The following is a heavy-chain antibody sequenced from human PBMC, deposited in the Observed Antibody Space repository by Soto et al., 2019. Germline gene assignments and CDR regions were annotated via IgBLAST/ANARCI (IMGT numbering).Heavy chain of an antibody. V-gene: IGHV1-69*13. J-gene: IGHJ4*02. CDR2: IIPIFGTA. Sequence: ASVKVSCKASGGTFSSYAISWVRQAPGQGLEWMGGIIPIFGTANYAQKFQGRVTITADESTSTAYMELNSLRSEDTAVYYCASYSGSYYGFDYWGQGTLVTVSS. CDR1: GGTFSSYA. D-gene: IGHD1-26*01. CDR3: ASYSGSYYGFDY.